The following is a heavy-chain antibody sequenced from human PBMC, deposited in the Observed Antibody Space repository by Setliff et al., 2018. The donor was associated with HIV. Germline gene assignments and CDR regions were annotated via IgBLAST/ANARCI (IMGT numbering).Heavy chain of an antibody. CDR3: ADGRGLGSSWDFSFEY. V-gene: IGHV3-7*01. CDR1: GFTFSSYA. Sequence: GGSLRLSCATSGFTFSSYALHWVRQAPGKGLEWVASINQDESEKYYVDSVKGRFTISRDNAQNSLYLQMNSLGAEDTAVYYCADGRGLGSSWDFSFEYWGQGTLVTVS. CDR2: INQDESEK. D-gene: IGHD6-13*01. J-gene: IGHJ4*02.